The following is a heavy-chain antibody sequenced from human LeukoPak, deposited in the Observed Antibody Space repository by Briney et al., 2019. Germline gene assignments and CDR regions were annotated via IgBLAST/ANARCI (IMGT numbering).Heavy chain of an antibody. J-gene: IGHJ3*02. Sequence: GESLKISCKGSGYSFTSYWIAWVRQMPGKGLEWMGIIYPGDSDTRYSPSFQGQVTISADKSISTAYLQWSSLKASGSAMYYCARRIAAAVNDGFDIWGQGTMVTVSS. CDR1: GYSFTSYW. CDR2: IYPGDSDT. CDR3: ARRIAAAVNDGFDI. V-gene: IGHV5-51*01. D-gene: IGHD6-13*01.